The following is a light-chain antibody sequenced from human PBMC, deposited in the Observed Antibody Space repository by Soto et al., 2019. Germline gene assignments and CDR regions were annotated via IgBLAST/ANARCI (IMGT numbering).Light chain of an antibody. CDR3: QSYDSSLSVWL. Sequence: QAVVTQPPSVSGAPGQRVTISCTGSSSNIGAGYNVHWYQQVPGTAPKLLIYGDSNRPSGVPDRFSGSKSGTSASLAITGLQAEDEADYYCQSYDSSLSVWLFGGGTKLTVL. CDR1: SSNIGAGYN. CDR2: GDS. J-gene: IGLJ3*02. V-gene: IGLV1-40*01.